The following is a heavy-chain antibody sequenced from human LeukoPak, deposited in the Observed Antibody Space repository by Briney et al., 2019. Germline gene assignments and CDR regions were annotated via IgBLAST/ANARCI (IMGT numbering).Heavy chain of an antibody. CDR3: ARGYSSGWYVIDP. CDR2: ISAYNGNT. V-gene: IGHV1-18*01. J-gene: IGHJ5*02. Sequence: ASVRVSCKASGYTFTSYGISWVRQAPGQGLEWMGWISAYNGNTNYAQKLQGSVTMTTDTSTSTAYMELRSLRYDETAVYYCARGYSSGWYVIDPWGQGTLVTVSS. D-gene: IGHD6-19*01. CDR1: GYTFTSYG.